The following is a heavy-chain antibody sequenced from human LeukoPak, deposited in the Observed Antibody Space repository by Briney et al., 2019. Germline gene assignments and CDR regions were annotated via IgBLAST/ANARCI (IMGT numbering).Heavy chain of an antibody. CDR3: ARASRVGAQLDY. CDR2: IYYRGST. D-gene: IGHD1-26*01. Sequence: SETLSLTCTVSGGSISSYYWNWIRQPPGKGLEWIGYIYYRGSTNYNPSINSRVTISVDTSNNQFSLKLSSVTAADTAVYYCARASRVGAQLDYWGQGTLVTVSS. V-gene: IGHV4-59*01. CDR1: GGSISSYY. J-gene: IGHJ4*02.